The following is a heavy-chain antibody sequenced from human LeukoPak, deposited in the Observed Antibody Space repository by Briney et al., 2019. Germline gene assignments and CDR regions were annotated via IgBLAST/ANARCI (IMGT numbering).Heavy chain of an antibody. CDR1: GGTFSGYY. D-gene: IGHD3-10*01. CDR3: ARGTTHTYYYGSGSYYNA. V-gene: IGHV4-34*01. CDR2: INHSRST. Sequence: SETLSLTCAVYGGTFSGYYWSWIRQPPGKGLEWIGEINHSRSTNYNPSLKSRSTISVDTSKNQFSLKLSSVTAADTAVYYCARGTTHTYYYGSGSYYNAWGQGTLVTVSS. J-gene: IGHJ5*02.